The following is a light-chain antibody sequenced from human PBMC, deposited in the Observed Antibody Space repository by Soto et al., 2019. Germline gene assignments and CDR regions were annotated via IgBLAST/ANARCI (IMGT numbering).Light chain of an antibody. CDR2: DAS. J-gene: IGKJ4*01. CDR1: QSVGSY. Sequence: EIVVTQSPATLSLSPGERATLSCRTSQSVGSYLAWYQKKPGKAPRLLIYDASNRATGIPARFSGSGSGRDFTLTISRLEPEDFAVYYCQQRSTWTTLSFGGGTQVEIK. V-gene: IGKV3-11*02. CDR3: QQRSTWTTLS.